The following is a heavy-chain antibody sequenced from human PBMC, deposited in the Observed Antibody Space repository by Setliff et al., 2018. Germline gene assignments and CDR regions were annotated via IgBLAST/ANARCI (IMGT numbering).Heavy chain of an antibody. CDR1: GGNFSSYG. J-gene: IGHJ6*03. CDR3: AREGVHTWSSTDYHYYMDV. Sequence: SVKVSCKASGGNFSSYGISWVRQAPGQGLEWMGGTIPVFGTTDYAQKFQGRVTIMTDESTSTAYMELSRLTSEDTAVYYCAREGVHTWSSTDYHYYMDVWGRGTTVTVSS. V-gene: IGHV1-69*05. D-gene: IGHD2-21*01. CDR2: TIPVFGTT.